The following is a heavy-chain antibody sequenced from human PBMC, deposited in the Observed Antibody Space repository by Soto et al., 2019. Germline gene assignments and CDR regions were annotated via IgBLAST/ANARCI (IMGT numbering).Heavy chain of an antibody. D-gene: IGHD2-21*02. J-gene: IGHJ2*01. V-gene: IGHV3-23*01. Sequence: EVQLLESGGGLVQPGGSVRLSCAASGLTFGNYAMSWVRQDPGKGLEWVSAISGDSGRTYYADSVKGRFTISRDNSKNTLYLQMTTLRAEHTAVYYCAVTPNCGRDCSAASYWYFDIWGRGTLVTVSS. CDR3: AVTPNCGRDCSAASYWYFDI. CDR1: GLTFGNYA. CDR2: ISGDSGRT.